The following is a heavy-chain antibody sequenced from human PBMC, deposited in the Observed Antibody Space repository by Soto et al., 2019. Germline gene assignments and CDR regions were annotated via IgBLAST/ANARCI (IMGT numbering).Heavy chain of an antibody. CDR2: ISTSGSTI. CDR1: GFTFSDYY. Sequence: QVQLVESRGGLVKPGGSLRLSCAASGFTFSDYYMSWIRQAPGKGPEWVSYISTSGSTIFYADSVKGRFTISRDNVKRSLILQMNSLRADDTAVYYCARVPSIAAIFDYWGQGALVTVSS. J-gene: IGHJ4*02. D-gene: IGHD6-25*01. V-gene: IGHV3-11*01. CDR3: ARVPSIAAIFDY.